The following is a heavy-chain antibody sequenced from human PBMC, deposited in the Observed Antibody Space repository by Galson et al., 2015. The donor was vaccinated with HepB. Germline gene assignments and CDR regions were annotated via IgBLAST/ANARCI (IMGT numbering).Heavy chain of an antibody. D-gene: IGHD4-23*01. CDR2: INQDGSEK. V-gene: IGHV3-7*01. J-gene: IGHJ4*02. Sequence: SLRLSCAASGFAFSNSAMSWVRQAPGKGLEWVANINQDGSEKYYVDSVKGRFTISRDNAKNSLYLHMNSLRAEDTAVYYCATQITVVTEFDYWGQGTLVTVSS. CDR1: GFAFSNSA. CDR3: ATQITVVTEFDY.